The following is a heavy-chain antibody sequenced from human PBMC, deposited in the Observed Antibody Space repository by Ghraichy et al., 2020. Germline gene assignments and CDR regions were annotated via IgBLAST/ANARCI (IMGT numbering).Heavy chain of an antibody. D-gene: IGHD1-26*01. CDR3: ARELAGGSPDY. V-gene: IGHV3-30-3*01. Sequence: GGSPRLSCAASGFTFSSYYMHWVRQAPGKGLEWVTLISDHHGTDKFYADSVRGRFTISRDNSKNTLYLEMNSLRAEETAVYYCARELAGGSPDYWGQGTLVTVFS. CDR2: ISDHHGTDK. J-gene: IGHJ4*02. CDR1: GFTFSSYY.